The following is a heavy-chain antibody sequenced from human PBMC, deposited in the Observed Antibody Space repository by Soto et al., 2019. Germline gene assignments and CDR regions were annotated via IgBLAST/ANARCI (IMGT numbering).Heavy chain of an antibody. CDR3: ALEVAGYYYYGMDV. J-gene: IGHJ6*02. CDR2: IVVGSGNT. V-gene: IGHV1-58*02. D-gene: IGHD6-19*01. CDR1: GFTFSNSA. Sequence: QMQLVQSGPEAKKPGTSVKVSCKASGFTFSNSAMQWVRQARGQRLEWIGWIVVGSGNTNYAQKFQERVTITRDMXXSTAYMEMSSLRSEDTAVYYCALEVAGYYYYGMDVWGQGTTVTVSS.